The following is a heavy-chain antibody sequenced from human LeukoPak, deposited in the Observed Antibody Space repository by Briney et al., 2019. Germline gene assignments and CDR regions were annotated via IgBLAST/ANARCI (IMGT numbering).Heavy chain of an antibody. J-gene: IGHJ6*03. CDR3: ARSYSNYDYYYYYMDV. V-gene: IGHV3-48*01. D-gene: IGHD4-11*01. Sequence: GGSLRLSCAASGFTFSSYSMNWVRQAPGKGLEWVSYISSSSSTIYYADSVKGRFTISRDNAKNSLYLQVNSLRAEDTAVYYCARSYSNYDYYYYYMDVWGKGTTVTVSS. CDR1: GFTFSSYS. CDR2: ISSSSSTI.